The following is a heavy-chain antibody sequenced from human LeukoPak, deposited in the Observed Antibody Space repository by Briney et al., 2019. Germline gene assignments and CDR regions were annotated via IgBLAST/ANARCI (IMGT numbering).Heavy chain of an antibody. V-gene: IGHV3-48*01. CDR2: ISSSSSTI. J-gene: IGHJ6*02. Sequence: PEGSLRLSCAASGFTFSSYSMNWVRQAPGKGLEWVSYISSSSSTIYYADSVKGRFTISRDNAKNSLYLQMNSLRAEDTAVYYCARSWGITIFGVVIDNYYYYGMDVWGQGTTVTVSS. D-gene: IGHD3-3*01. CDR3: ARSWGITIFGVVIDNYYYYGMDV. CDR1: GFTFSSYS.